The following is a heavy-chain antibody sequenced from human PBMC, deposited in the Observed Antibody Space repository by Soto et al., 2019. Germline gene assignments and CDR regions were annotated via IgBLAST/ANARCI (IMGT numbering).Heavy chain of an antibody. Sequence: QITLKESGPTLVKPTQTLTLTCTFSGFSLSTSGVGVGWIRQPPGKALEWLAIIYWDDDKRYSPSLKSRLTITKETSKHHVVLTMTNMDPVDTATYYCAHRHTTVSWGTFDYWGQGTLVTVSS. D-gene: IGHD4-4*01. CDR3: AHRHTTVSWGTFDY. V-gene: IGHV2-5*02. J-gene: IGHJ4*02. CDR1: GFSLSTSGVG. CDR2: IYWDDDK.